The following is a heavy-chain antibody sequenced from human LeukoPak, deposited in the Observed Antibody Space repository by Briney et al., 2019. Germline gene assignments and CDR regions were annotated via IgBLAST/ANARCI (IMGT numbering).Heavy chain of an antibody. J-gene: IGHJ5*02. Sequence: ASVKVSCKASGYTFTSYGISWVRQAPGQGLEWMGWISAYNGNTNYAQKLQGRVTTTTDTSTSTAYMELRSLRSDDTAVYYCARVGSTVTTSLFDPWGQGTLVTVSS. CDR2: ISAYNGNT. D-gene: IGHD4-11*01. V-gene: IGHV1-18*01. CDR3: ARVGSTVTTSLFDP. CDR1: GYTFTSYG.